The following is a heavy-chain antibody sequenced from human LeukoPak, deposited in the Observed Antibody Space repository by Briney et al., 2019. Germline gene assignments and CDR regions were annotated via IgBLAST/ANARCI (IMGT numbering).Heavy chain of an antibody. CDR3: ARDRRTMVRGTRGYYFDY. J-gene: IGHJ4*02. D-gene: IGHD3-10*01. Sequence: SETLSLTCAVYGGSFSGYYWSWIRQTPGKGLEWIGNIYYSGSTYYNPSLKSRVTISVDTSMNQFSLKLSSVTAADTAVYYCARDRRTMVRGTRGYYFDYWGQGTLVTVSS. V-gene: IGHV4-34*01. CDR1: GGSFSGYY. CDR2: IYYSGST.